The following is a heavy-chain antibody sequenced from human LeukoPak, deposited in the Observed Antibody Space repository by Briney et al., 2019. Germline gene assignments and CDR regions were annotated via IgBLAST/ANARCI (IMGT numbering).Heavy chain of an antibody. Sequence: GGSLRLSCAASGFTVSSNYMSWVRQAPGKGLEWVSVLFSGYSTYYADSVKGRFTISRDKSKNTLYLQMNSLRAEDTAVYYCAKDARRSSGWWFFDHWGQGTLVTVSS. CDR3: AKDARRSSGWWFFDH. D-gene: IGHD6-19*01. CDR2: LFSGYST. J-gene: IGHJ4*02. V-gene: IGHV3-66*01. CDR1: GFTVSSNY.